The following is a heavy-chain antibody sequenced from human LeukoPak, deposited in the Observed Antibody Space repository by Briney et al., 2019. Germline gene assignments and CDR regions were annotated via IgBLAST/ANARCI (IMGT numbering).Heavy chain of an antibody. V-gene: IGHV3-30*02. CDR3: AKPSGGGVDY. J-gene: IGHJ4*01. Sequence: PGGSLRLSCTASGFTFSNYWMSWVRQAPGKGLEWVAFIRYDGSHEYYADPVKGRFTISRDNSKNTLYLQMNSVRSEDTALYYCAKPSGGGVDYWGQGTRVTVSS. CDR2: IRYDGSHE. CDR1: GFTFSNYW. D-gene: IGHD1-26*01.